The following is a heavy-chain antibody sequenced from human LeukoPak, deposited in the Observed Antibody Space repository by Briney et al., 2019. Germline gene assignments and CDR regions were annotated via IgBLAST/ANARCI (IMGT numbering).Heavy chain of an antibody. CDR2: IISGGST. V-gene: IGHV3-23*01. D-gene: IGHD4-11*01. CDR3: ARDLHGAFDI. J-gene: IGHJ3*02. CDR1: GFTFSNNG. Sequence: PGGSLRLSCAASGFTFSNNGMSWVRQAPGKGLEWVSSIISGGSTYYADSVKGRFTISRDNSKKTLYLQMNSLGAEDTAVYYCARDLHGAFDIWGQETMVTVSA.